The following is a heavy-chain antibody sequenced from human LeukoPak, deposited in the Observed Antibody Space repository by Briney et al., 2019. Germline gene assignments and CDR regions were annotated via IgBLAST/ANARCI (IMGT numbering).Heavy chain of an antibody. V-gene: IGHV3-30*03. Sequence: PGRSLRLSCAASGFAFSSYGMHWVRQAPGKGLEWVAVISYDGSNKYYADSVKGRFTISRDNSKNTLYLQMNSLKTEDTAVYYCTTDGSGVVVPATGYWGQGTLVTVSS. CDR3: TTDGSGVVVPATGY. D-gene: IGHD2-2*01. CDR2: ISYDGSNK. CDR1: GFAFSSYG. J-gene: IGHJ4*02.